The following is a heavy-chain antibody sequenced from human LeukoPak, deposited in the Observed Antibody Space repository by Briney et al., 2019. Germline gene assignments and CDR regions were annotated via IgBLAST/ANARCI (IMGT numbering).Heavy chain of an antibody. Sequence: PSETLSLTCAVYGGSFSGYYWSWIRQPPGKGLEWIGEINHSGSTNYNPSLKSRVTILVDTSKNQFSLKLSSVTAADTAVYYCARGLSSSSRYNWFDPWGQGTLVTVSS. J-gene: IGHJ5*02. CDR3: ARGLSSSSRYNWFDP. CDR1: GGSFSGYY. CDR2: INHSGST. D-gene: IGHD6-6*01. V-gene: IGHV4-34*01.